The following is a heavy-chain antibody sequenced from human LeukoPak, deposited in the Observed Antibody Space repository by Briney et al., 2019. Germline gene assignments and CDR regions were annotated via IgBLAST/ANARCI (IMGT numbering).Heavy chain of an antibody. V-gene: IGHV4-59*01. CDR2: IYYSGST. Sequence: SETLSLTCTVSGGSISSYYWSWIRQPPGKGLEWIGYIYYSGSTNYNPSLKSRVTLSVDTSKNQFSLKLSSVTAADTGVYFCARGYCSHEICQVFPSWGQGILVTVSS. D-gene: IGHD2-15*01. J-gene: IGHJ5*02. CDR1: GGSISSYY. CDR3: ARGYCSHEICQVFPS.